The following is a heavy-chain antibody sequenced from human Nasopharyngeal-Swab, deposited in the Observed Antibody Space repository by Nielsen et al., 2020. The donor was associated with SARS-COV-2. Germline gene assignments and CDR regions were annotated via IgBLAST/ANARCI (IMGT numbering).Heavy chain of an antibody. D-gene: IGHD3-9*01. CDR2: INWNGGST. V-gene: IGHV3-20*04. CDR3: ARPLTGYYYFDY. J-gene: IGHJ4*02. CDR1: GFTFDDYG. Sequence: GESLKISCAASGFTFDDYGMSWVRQAPGKGLEWVSGINWNGGSTGYADSVKGRFTISRDNAKNSLYLQMNSLRAEDTAVYYCARPLTGYYYFDYWGQGTLVTVSS.